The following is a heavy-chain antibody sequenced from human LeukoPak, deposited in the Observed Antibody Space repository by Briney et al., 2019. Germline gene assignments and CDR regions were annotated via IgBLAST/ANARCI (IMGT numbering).Heavy chain of an antibody. CDR2: IYTSAST. CDR1: GDSLSSYS. D-gene: IGHD3-22*01. J-gene: IGHJ4*02. CDR3: ARYDSSGYYSPRFDY. V-gene: IGHV4-59*10. Sequence: PSETLSLTCTVSGDSLSSYSRSWVRQPAGKGLEWIGRIYTSASTNYNPSLKSRVTISVDTSKNQISPKLSSVTAADTAVYYCARYDSSGYYSPRFDYWGQGTLVTVSS.